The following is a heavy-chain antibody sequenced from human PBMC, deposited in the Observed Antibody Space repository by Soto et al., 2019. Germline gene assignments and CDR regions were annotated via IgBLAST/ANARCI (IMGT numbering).Heavy chain of an antibody. CDR1: GFTFSSYA. J-gene: IGHJ4*02. V-gene: IGHV3-23*01. Sequence: GGSLRLSCASSGFTFSSYALNWVRQAPGKGLEWVAEISGSGTSTYYAPSVKGRFIISSDSSKNTLYLRMYSLRAEDTAMYYCAKSLSALFSLGDFKYWGQGALVTVSS. CDR3: AKSLSALFSLGDFKY. D-gene: IGHD2-21*01. CDR2: ISGSGTST.